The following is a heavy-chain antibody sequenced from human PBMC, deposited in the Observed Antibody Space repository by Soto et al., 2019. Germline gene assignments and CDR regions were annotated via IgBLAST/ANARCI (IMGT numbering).Heavy chain of an antibody. J-gene: IGHJ3*02. CDR3: ASKFGELLADAFDI. CDR1: NASISSRKW. Sequence: QVHLQESGPGLVKPSGTLSLTCTVSNASISSRKWWTWVRQTPGKGLEWIGEIYHSGSINHNPSLKSRVTMXVXKXXNQCSLKTTSVTAADTGVYYCASKFGELLADAFDIWGQGTVVTVSS. V-gene: IGHV4-4*02. CDR2: IYHSGSI. D-gene: IGHD3-10*01.